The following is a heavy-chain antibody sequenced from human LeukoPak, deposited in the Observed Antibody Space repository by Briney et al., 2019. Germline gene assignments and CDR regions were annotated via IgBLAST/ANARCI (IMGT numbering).Heavy chain of an antibody. CDR2: ISGSGGST. CDR1: GFAFSSYA. CDR3: AIDYGDYVFDY. J-gene: IGHJ4*02. D-gene: IGHD4-17*01. V-gene: IGHV3-23*01. Sequence: GGSLRLSCAASGFAFSSYAMSWVRQAPGKGLEWVSAISGSGGSTYYADSVKGRFTISRDNSKNTLYLQMNSLRAEDTAVYYCAIDYGDYVFDYWGQGTLVTVSS.